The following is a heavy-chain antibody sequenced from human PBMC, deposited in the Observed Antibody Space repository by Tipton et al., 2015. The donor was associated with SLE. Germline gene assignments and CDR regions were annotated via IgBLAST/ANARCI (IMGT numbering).Heavy chain of an antibody. Sequence: SLRLSCAASGFTFSSYSMNWVRQAPGKGLEWVSSISSSSSYIYYADSVKGRFTISRDNAKNSLYLQMNSLRAEDTAVYYCASELYYYDSSGYYSYLDYWGQGRLVTVSS. V-gene: IGHV3-21*01. D-gene: IGHD3-22*01. CDR1: GFTFSSYS. J-gene: IGHJ4*02. CDR3: ASELYYYDSSGYYSYLDY. CDR2: ISSSSSYI.